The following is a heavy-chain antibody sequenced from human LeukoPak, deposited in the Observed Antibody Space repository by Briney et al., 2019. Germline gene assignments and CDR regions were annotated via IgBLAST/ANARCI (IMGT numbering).Heavy chain of an antibody. Sequence: GESLKISCKGSGYSFTSYWIGWVRQMPGKGLEWMGIIYPGDSDTRYSPSFQGQVTISADKSISTAYLQWSSLRASDTAMYYCARRSYCSSTSCYSYMDVWGKGTTVTVSS. CDR1: GYSFTSYW. V-gene: IGHV5-51*01. J-gene: IGHJ6*03. CDR2: IYPGDSDT. CDR3: ARRSYCSSTSCYSYMDV. D-gene: IGHD2-2*02.